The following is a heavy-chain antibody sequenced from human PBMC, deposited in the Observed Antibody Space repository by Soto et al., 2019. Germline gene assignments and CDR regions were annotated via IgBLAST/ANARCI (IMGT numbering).Heavy chain of an antibody. V-gene: IGHV1-18*01. Sequence: QVQLVQSGAEVKKPGASVQVSCKASGYTCTSYGISWVRQAPGQGLEWMGWISAYKGNTNYAQKLQGRVTMTTDTSTSTAYRELRSLRSDDTDVYYCARDRSKDCDVFDPSGQGTLVTVSS. D-gene: IGHD2-21*02. CDR2: ISAYKGNT. J-gene: IGHJ5*02. CDR1: GYTCTSYG. CDR3: ARDRSKDCDVFDP.